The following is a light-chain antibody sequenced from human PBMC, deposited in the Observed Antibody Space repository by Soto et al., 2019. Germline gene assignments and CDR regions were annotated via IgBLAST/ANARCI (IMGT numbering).Light chain of an antibody. V-gene: IGKV1-5*01. CDR1: QSISGW. J-gene: IGKJ1*01. CDR3: QQYNSYGT. Sequence: DSQMTQSPSTLSASVGDRVTITCRASQSISGWLAWYQKKPGKAPKLLIYDASSLESGVPSRFSGSGSGTEFTLTISSLQPDDFATYYCQQYNSYGTFGQGTKVDIK. CDR2: DAS.